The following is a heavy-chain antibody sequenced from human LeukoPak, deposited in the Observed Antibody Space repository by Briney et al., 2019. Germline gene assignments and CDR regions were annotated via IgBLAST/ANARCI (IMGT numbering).Heavy chain of an antibody. J-gene: IGHJ4*02. Sequence: SETLSLTCTVSGGSISSYYWSWIRQPPGKGLEWIGYIYYSGSTNYNPSRKSRVTISVDTSKNQFSLKLSSVTAADTAVYYCARARTLSSSGYYYFDYWGQGTLVTVSS. CDR3: ARARTLSSSGYYYFDY. CDR1: GGSISSYY. V-gene: IGHV4-59*01. CDR2: IYYSGST. D-gene: IGHD6-13*01.